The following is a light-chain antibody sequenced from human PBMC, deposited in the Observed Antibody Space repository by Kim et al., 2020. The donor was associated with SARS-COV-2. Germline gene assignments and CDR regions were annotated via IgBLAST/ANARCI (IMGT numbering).Light chain of an antibody. V-gene: IGKV2-28*01. J-gene: IGKJ2*03. CDR1: QSLLYSDRYNY. CDR3: MQALATPVYS. Sequence: DFVLTQSPLSLTVTPVEPASISCRSSQSLLYSDRYNYLDWYLQKPGQSPQLLIYLGSNRASGVPDRFSGSGSGTDSTLEISRVEAEDVGIYYGMQALATPVYSFGQGTKLETK. CDR2: LGS.